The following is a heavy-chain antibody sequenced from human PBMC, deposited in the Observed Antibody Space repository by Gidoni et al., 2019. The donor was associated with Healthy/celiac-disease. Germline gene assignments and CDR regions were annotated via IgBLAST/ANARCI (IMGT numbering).Heavy chain of an antibody. CDR3: AKRGIFGVVIGGLDY. V-gene: IGHV3-23*01. CDR1: GLTFSSYA. Sequence: EVQLLESGGGLVQPGGSLRLSCAASGLTFSSYAMSWVRQAPGKGLEGVSAISGSGGSTYYADSVKGRFTISRDNSKNTLYLQMNSLRAEDTAVYYCAKRGIFGVVIGGLDYWGQGTLVTASS. J-gene: IGHJ4*02. D-gene: IGHD3-3*01. CDR2: ISGSGGST.